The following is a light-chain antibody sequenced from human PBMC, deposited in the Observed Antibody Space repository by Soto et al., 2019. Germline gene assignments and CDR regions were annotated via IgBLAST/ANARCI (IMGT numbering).Light chain of an antibody. CDR3: CSYAGSYTHV. J-gene: IGLJ1*01. CDR2: DVS. Sequence: QSALTQPRSVSGSPGQSVTISCTGTSRDVGGYNYVSCYQQHPGKAPKLMIYDVSKRPSGVPDRFSGSKSGNTASLTISGLQAEDEADYYCCSYAGSYTHVFGSGTKITVL. CDR1: SRDVGGYNY. V-gene: IGLV2-11*01.